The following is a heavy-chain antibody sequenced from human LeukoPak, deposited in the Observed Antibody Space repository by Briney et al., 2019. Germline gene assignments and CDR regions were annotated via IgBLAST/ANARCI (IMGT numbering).Heavy chain of an antibody. V-gene: IGHV1-3*01. J-gene: IGHJ2*01. CDR2: INAGNGNT. Sequence: GASVKVSCKASGYTFTSYAMHWVRQAPGRRLEWMGWINAGNGNTKYSQKFQGRVTITRDTSASTAYMELSSLRSEDTAVYYCARPRGRGSGWGGWYFDLWGRGTLVTVSS. CDR3: ARPRGRGSGWGGWYFDL. CDR1: GYTFTSYA. D-gene: IGHD6-19*01.